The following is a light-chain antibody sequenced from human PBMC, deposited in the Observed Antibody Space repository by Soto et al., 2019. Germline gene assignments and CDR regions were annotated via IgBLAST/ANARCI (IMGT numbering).Light chain of an antibody. Sequence: QSALTQPASVSGSPGQSITISCTGTSSDVGGYNYVSWYQHHPGKAPKLIIYDVTNRPSGVSNPFSGSKSGNTASLTISGLQPEDEADYYCSSYTTSNNRQIVLGTGTKVTV. CDR3: SSYTTSNNRQIV. V-gene: IGLV2-14*03. CDR1: SSDVGGYNY. J-gene: IGLJ1*01. CDR2: DVT.